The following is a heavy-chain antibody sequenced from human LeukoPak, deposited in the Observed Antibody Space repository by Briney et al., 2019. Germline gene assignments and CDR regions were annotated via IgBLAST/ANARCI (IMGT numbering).Heavy chain of an antibody. CDR1: GYTLTELS. D-gene: IGHD3-10*01. CDR2: FDPEDGET. CDR3: ARYYYGSGSYNWFDP. V-gene: IGHV1-24*01. Sequence: ASVKVSCKVSGYTLTELSMHWVRQAPGKGLEWMGGFDPEDGETIYAQKFQGRVTMTEDTSTDTAYMELSSLRSEDTAVYYCARYYYGSGSYNWFDPWGQGTLVTVSS. J-gene: IGHJ5*02.